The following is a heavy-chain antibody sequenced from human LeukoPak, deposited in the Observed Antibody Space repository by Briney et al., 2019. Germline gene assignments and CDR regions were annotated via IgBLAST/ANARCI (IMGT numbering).Heavy chain of an antibody. V-gene: IGHV1-46*01. CDR1: GYTFTSYY. J-gene: IGHJ4*02. CDR2: INPSGGST. Sequence: ASVKVSCKASGYTFTSYYMHWVRQAPGQGLEWMGIINPSGGSTSYAQKFQGRATMTRDTSTSTVYMELSSLRSEDTAVYYCARASYSSSWYERLYYFDYWGQETLVTVSS. D-gene: IGHD6-13*01. CDR3: ARASYSSSWYERLYYFDY.